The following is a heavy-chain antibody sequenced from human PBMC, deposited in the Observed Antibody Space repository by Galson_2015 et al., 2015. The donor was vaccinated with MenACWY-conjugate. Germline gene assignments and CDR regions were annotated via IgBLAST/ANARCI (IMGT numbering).Heavy chain of an antibody. J-gene: IGHJ3*02. CDR1: DVTFEDYG. Sequence: SLRLSCAAADVTFEDYGMHWVRPAPGKGLEWVSGLSWNNFTTAYADSAKGRFTVPSDHAQNSLYLQMNSLREEDSASYYCVKETGGSDLYMVPRAFDTWGRGTLVIVAS. CDR3: VKETGGSDLYMVPRAFDT. D-gene: IGHD3-16*01. CDR2: LSWNNFTT. V-gene: IGHV3-9*01.